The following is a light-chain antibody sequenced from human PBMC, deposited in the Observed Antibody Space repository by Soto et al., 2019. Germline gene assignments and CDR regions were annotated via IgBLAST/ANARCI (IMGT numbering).Light chain of an antibody. Sequence: QPVLTQSSSASASLGASVKLTCTLSSGHSSYAIAWHRQQPEKGPRFLMKLNSDGSHNKGDGIPDRFSGSTSGAERYLTISSLQSEDEADYYCQTWGTGINVVFGGGTKLTVL. CDR2: LNSDGSH. CDR1: SGHSSYA. J-gene: IGLJ2*01. V-gene: IGLV4-69*02. CDR3: QTWGTGINVV.